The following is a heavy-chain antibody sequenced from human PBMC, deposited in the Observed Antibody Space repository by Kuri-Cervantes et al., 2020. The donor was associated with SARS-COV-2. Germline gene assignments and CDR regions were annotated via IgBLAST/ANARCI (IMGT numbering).Heavy chain of an antibody. Sequence: GESLKISCAASGFTFSSYGMHRVRQAPGKGLEWVAVIWYDGSNKYYADSVKGRFTISRDNSKNTLYLQMNSLRAEDTAVYFCSRDGKTTAVWNYDYYGLDVWGQGTTVTVSS. CDR3: SRDGKTTAVWNYDYYGLDV. D-gene: IGHD1/OR15-1a*01. CDR1: GFTFSSYG. CDR2: IWYDGSNK. J-gene: IGHJ6*02. V-gene: IGHV3-33*01.